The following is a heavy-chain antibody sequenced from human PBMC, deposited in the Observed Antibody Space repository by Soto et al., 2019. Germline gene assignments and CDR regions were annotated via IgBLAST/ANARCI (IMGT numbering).Heavy chain of an antibody. CDR3: ARLVDIVPIHPRRAFDI. V-gene: IGHV4-59*01. CDR2: IYYSGST. D-gene: IGHD5-12*01. Sequence: XETLSLTCTVAGGSISSYYWSWIRQPPGKGLEWIGYIYYSGSTNYNPSLKSRVTISVDTSKNQFSLKLSSVTAADTAVYYCARLVDIVPIHPRRAFDIWGQGTMVTVSS. J-gene: IGHJ3*02. CDR1: GGSISSYY.